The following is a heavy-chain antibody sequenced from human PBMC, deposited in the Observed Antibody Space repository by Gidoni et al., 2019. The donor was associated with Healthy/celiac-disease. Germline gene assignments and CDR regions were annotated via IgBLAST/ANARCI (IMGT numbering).Heavy chain of an antibody. V-gene: IGHV3-66*01. CDR2: IYSGGST. J-gene: IGHJ4*02. D-gene: IGHD7-27*01. Sequence: EVQLVESGGGLVQPGGSLSLSCSAPCFTVSSNYMSWVRQAPGKGLEWVSVIYSGGSTYYADSVKGRFTISRDNSKNTLYLQMNSLRAEDTAVYYCASEAILGGFFDYWGQGTLVTVSS. CDR3: ASEAILGGFFDY. CDR1: CFTVSSNY.